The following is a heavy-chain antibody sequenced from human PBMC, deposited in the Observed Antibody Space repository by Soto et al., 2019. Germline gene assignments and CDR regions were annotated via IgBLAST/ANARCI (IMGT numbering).Heavy chain of an antibody. CDR1: GGSISSDY. D-gene: IGHD6-13*01. V-gene: IGHV4-4*07. CDR2: IYISENT. CDR3: AGGVGRSSWTSFDS. Sequence: SETLSLTCTVSGGSISSDYWSWIRQPAGKGLEWIGRIYISENTHYNPSLRSRVSMSLDTSKNQLSLTLSSVTAADTAVYYCAGGVGRSSWTSFDSWGQGTLVTVSS. J-gene: IGHJ4*02.